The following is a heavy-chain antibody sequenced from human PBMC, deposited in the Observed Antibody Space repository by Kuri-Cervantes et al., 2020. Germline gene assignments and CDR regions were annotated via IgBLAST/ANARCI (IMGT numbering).Heavy chain of an antibody. J-gene: IGHJ4*02. CDR1: GYTFTSYY. CDR2: INPSGGST. CDR3: AREFPLHSSGYSR. V-gene: IGHV1-46*01. Sequence: ASVKVSCKASGYTFTSYYMHWVRQAPGQGLEWMGIINPSGGSTSYAQKFQGRVTMTRNTSISTAYMELSSLRSEDTAVYYCAREFPLHSSGYSRWGQGTLVTVSS. D-gene: IGHD3-22*01.